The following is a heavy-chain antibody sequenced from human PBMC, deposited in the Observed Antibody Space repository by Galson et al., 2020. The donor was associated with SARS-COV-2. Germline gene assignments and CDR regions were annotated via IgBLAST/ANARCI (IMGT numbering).Heavy chain of an antibody. CDR1: GGSISSSY. Sequence: SETLSLTCTVSGGSISSSYWSWIRQPPGKGLEWIGYINDNEITDYNPSLKSRVVISLDTAKGQFSLELRSVTAADTAVYYCASGRDDYTFVWPRRPGGPDSFYFDFWGKGTLVTVSS. CDR3: ASGRDDYTFVWPRRPGGPDSFYFDF. CDR2: INDNEIT. D-gene: IGHD4-4*01. J-gene: IGHJ4*02. V-gene: IGHV4-59*01.